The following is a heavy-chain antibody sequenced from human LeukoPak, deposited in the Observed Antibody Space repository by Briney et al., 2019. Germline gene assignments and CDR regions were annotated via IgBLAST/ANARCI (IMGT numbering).Heavy chain of an antibody. CDR1: GGTLSSYA. CDR3: AAGGYGDLGDWLDP. CDR2: IFPICGTA. D-gene: IGHD4-17*01. V-gene: IGHV1-69*05. Sequence: SVKVSCKASGGTLSSYAISWVRQAPGKGLEWMGGIFPICGTANYAQKFQGRVTITTDESTSTAYMELSSLRSEDTAVYYCAAGGYGDLGDWLDPWGQGTLVTVSS. J-gene: IGHJ5*02.